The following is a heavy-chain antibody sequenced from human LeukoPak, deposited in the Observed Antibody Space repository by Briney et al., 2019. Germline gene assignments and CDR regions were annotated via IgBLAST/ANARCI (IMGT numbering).Heavy chain of an antibody. V-gene: IGHV3-7*01. Sequence: GGSLRLSCAAPGFTFRSYWMSWVRQVPGKGLEWVANIKQDGSEKYYVDSVKGRFTISRDNAKKSLYLQMNSLRAEDTAVYYCARDGGPFDYWGQGTLVIVSS. CDR3: ARDGGPFDY. J-gene: IGHJ4*02. CDR2: IKQDGSEK. D-gene: IGHD3-16*01. CDR1: GFTFRSYW.